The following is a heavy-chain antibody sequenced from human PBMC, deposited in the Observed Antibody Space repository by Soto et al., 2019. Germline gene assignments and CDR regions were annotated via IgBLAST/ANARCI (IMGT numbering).Heavy chain of an antibody. CDR1: GFTFSSYA. Sequence: GGSLRLSCAASGFTFSSYAMSWVRQAPGKGLEWVSAISGSGGSTYYADSEKGRFTISRDNSKNTLYLQMNSLRAEDTAVYYCAKPRADYGAHDAFDIWGQGTMVTVSS. CDR2: ISGSGGST. D-gene: IGHD4-17*01. CDR3: AKPRADYGAHDAFDI. V-gene: IGHV3-23*01. J-gene: IGHJ3*02.